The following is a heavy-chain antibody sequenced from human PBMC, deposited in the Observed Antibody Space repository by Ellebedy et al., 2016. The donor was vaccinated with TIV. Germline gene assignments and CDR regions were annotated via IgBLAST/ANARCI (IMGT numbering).Heavy chain of an antibody. V-gene: IGHV4-39*01. D-gene: IGHD2-21*02. J-gene: IGHJ4*02. CDR3: ARHRTRTVVATAVFDY. CDR1: RSYA. CDR2: IYYSGTT. Sequence: RSYAMSWVRQAPGKGLEWIGSIYYSGTTHYNPSLKSQITISLDTAKNQFSLRLDSVTAANTAVYYCARHRTRTVVATAVFDYWGQGSLVTVSS.